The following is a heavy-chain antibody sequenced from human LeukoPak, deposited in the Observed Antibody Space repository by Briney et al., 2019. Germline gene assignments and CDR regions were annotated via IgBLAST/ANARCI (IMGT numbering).Heavy chain of an antibody. CDR2: IKSKTDGGTT. J-gene: IGHJ4*02. Sequence: GGSLRLSCAASGFTFSNAWMSWVRQAPGKGLEWVGRIKSKTDGGTTDYAAPVKGRFTISRDDSKNTLYLQMNSLKTEDTAVYYCTTGIMITFGGVIVFDYWGQGTLVTVSS. CDR3: TTGIMITFGGVIVFDY. CDR1: GFTFSNAW. D-gene: IGHD3-16*02. V-gene: IGHV3-15*01.